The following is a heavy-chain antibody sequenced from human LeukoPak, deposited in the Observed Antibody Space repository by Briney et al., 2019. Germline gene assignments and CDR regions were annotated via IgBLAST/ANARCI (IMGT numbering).Heavy chain of an antibody. CDR3: AKGRDGYNVDYFDF. CDR2: ISYDGSDK. V-gene: IGHV3-30*18. D-gene: IGHD5-24*01. CDR1: GFTFSSFG. Sequence: GGSLRLSCAASGFTFSSFGMHWVRQAPGKGLEWVALISYDGSDKYYADSVKGRFTIYRDNSKNTLNLQMNGLRAEDTAVYFCAKGRDGYNVDYFDFWGQGTLVTVSS. J-gene: IGHJ4*02.